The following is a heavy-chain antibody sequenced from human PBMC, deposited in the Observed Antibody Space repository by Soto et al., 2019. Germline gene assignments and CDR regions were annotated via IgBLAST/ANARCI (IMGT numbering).Heavy chain of an antibody. V-gene: IGHV3-23*01. D-gene: IGHD6-13*01. CDR2: ISGSGGST. Sequence: EVQLLESGGGLVQPGGSLRLSCAASGFTFSSYAMSWVRQAPGKGLEWVSAISGSGGSTYYADSVKGRFTISSENSKNALYLQMTSLRAEDTAVYYCAKDSGGGTVYSSSWYYYYGMDVWGQGTTVTVSS. CDR1: GFTFSSYA. CDR3: AKDSGGGTVYSSSWYYYYGMDV. J-gene: IGHJ6*02.